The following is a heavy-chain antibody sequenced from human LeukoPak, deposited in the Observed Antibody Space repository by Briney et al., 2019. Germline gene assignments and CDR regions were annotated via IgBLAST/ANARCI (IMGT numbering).Heavy chain of an antibody. CDR1: GYTFTSYG. D-gene: IGHD2-8*01. J-gene: IGHJ4*02. V-gene: IGHV1-18*01. CDR3: ARDLRRDYCTNGVCPPAY. CDR2: ISAYNGNT. Sequence: ASVKVSCKTSGYTFTSYGISWVRQAPGQGLEWMGWISAYNGNTNYAQKLQGRVTMTTDTSTSTAYMELRSLRSDDTAVYYCARDLRRDYCTNGVCPPAYWGQGTLVTVSS.